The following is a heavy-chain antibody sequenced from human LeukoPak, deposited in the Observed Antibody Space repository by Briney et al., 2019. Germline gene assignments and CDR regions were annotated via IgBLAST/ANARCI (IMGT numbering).Heavy chain of an antibody. D-gene: IGHD3-10*01. CDR3: ARDRGFGEFDAFDI. J-gene: IGHJ3*02. V-gene: IGHV3-21*01. CDR2: ISSSSSYI. Sequence: GGSLRLSCAASGFTFSSDSMNWVRQAPGKGLEWVSSISSSSSYIYYADSVKGRFTISRDNAKNSLYLQMYSLRAEDTAVYYCARDRGFGEFDAFDIWGQGTMVTVSS. CDR1: GFTFSSDS.